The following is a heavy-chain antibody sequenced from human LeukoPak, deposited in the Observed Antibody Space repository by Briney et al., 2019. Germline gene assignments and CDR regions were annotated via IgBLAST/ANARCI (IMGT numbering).Heavy chain of an antibody. Sequence: ASVKVSCKASGYTFTGYYMHWVRHAPGQGLEWMGRINPNSGGTNYAQKFQGRVTMTRDTSISTAYMELSRLRSDDTAVYYCTRLNIAAAGRDAFDIWGQGTMVTVSS. D-gene: IGHD6-13*01. CDR1: GYTFTGYY. V-gene: IGHV1-2*06. J-gene: IGHJ3*02. CDR2: INPNSGGT. CDR3: TRLNIAAAGRDAFDI.